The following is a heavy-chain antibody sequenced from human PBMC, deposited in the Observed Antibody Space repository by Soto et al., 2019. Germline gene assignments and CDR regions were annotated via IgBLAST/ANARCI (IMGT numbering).Heavy chain of an antibody. CDR3: AAEPAGTVYYYGMDV. CDR1: GGTFSSYA. V-gene: IGHV1-69*13. J-gene: IGHJ6*02. CDR2: IIPIFGTA. D-gene: IGHD6-13*01. Sequence: SVKVSCKASGGTFSSYAISWVRQAPGQGLEWMGGIIPIFGTANYAQKFQGRVTITADESTSTAYMELSSLRSEDTAVYYCAAEPAGTVYYYGMDVWGQGTTVTVSS.